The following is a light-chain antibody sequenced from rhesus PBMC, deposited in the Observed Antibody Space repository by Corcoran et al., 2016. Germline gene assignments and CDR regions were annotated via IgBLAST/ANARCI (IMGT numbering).Light chain of an antibody. Sequence: DIQMTQSPSSLSASVGDRVTITCRASQTVNNYLSWYQQKPGKATKPLIYYASRLETGVPTRFRGSGSGTDYILPISSLQPEDIATYYCQQYTNPPLTFGGGTKVEF. CDR1: QTVNNY. CDR3: QQYTNPPLT. J-gene: IGKJ4*01. CDR2: YAS. V-gene: IGKV1-66*01.